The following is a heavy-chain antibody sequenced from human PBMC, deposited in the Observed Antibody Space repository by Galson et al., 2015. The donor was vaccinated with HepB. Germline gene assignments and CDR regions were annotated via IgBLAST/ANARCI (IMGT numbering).Heavy chain of an antibody. V-gene: IGHV3-15*01. Sequence: RLSCAASGFTFSNAWMSWVRQAPGKGLEWVGRIKTKIEDATTDYAAPVKGRLIISRDDAKTTLYLQMNSLKIEDTAVYYCTTTKVSGSYSTYWGQGTLVTVSS. CDR1: GFTFSNAW. CDR3: TTTKVSGSYSTY. J-gene: IGHJ4*02. D-gene: IGHD3-10*01. CDR2: IKTKIEDATT.